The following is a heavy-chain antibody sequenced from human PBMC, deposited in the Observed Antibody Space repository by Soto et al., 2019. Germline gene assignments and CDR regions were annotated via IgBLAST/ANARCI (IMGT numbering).Heavy chain of an antibody. V-gene: IGHV3-30*18. Sequence: QVQLVESGGGVVQPGRSLRLSCAASGFTFSSYGMHWVRQAPGKGLEWVAVISYDGSNKYYADSVKGRFTISRDNSKNTLYLQMNSLRAEDTAVYYCAKNARETYYYYGMDVW. CDR3: AKNARETYYYYGMDV. CDR2: ISYDGSNK. CDR1: GFTFSSYG. J-gene: IGHJ6*01. D-gene: IGHD2-2*01.